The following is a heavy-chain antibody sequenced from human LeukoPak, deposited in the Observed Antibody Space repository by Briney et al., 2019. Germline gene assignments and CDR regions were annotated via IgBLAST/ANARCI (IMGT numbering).Heavy chain of an antibody. V-gene: IGHV4-59*01. CDR2: IYYSGST. Sequence: PSETLSLTCSVSDGSISSYYRSWIRQPPGKGLEWIGYIYYSGSTNYNPSLKSRVTISVDTSKNQFSLKLRSVTAADTAVYYCARDITVAGTGWYFDLWGRGTLVTVSS. D-gene: IGHD6-19*01. CDR3: ARDITVAGTGWYFDL. J-gene: IGHJ2*01. CDR1: DGSISSYY.